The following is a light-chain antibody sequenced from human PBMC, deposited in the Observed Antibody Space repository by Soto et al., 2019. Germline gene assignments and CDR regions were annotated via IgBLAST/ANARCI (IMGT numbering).Light chain of an antibody. J-gene: IGKJ1*01. CDR3: QQYGSSRT. V-gene: IGKV3-20*01. Sequence: EIVLTQSPCTLSLSPGERATLSCRASQSVSSSYLAWYQQKPGQAPRLLIYGASSRATGIPDRFSGSGSGTDFTLTINRLEPEDFAVYYCQQYGSSRTFGQGTKVDIK. CDR1: QSVSSSY. CDR2: GAS.